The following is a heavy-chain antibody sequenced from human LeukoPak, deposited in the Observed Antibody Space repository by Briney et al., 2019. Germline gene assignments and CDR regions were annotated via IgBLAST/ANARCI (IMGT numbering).Heavy chain of an antibody. CDR1: GFTFSSYE. Sequence: GALRLSCAASGFTFSSYEMNWVRQALGKGLERVSYISSSGSTIYYADSVKGRFTISRDNAKNSLYLQMNSLRAEDTAVYYCARDDSIMDTAMAAYYYYYGMDVWGKGTTVTVSS. J-gene: IGHJ6*04. D-gene: IGHD5-18*01. V-gene: IGHV3-48*03. CDR3: ARDDSIMDTAMAAYYYYYGMDV. CDR2: ISSSGSTI.